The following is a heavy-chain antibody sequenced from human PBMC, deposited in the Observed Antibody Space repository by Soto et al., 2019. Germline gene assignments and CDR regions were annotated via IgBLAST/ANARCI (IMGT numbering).Heavy chain of an antibody. V-gene: IGHV3-33*01. Sequence: QVQLVESGGSVVQPGRSLRLSCAASGFNFNTYAMHWVRQAPGKGLEWVAVIWHDGTDKQYADSVTGRVTISRDNSKNTLSLQMDSLRAEDTAVYYCARAYYDYVWGFHRSWAFDIWGQGTLVTVSS. CDR3: ARAYYDYVWGFHRSWAFDI. D-gene: IGHD3-16*01. J-gene: IGHJ3*02. CDR2: IWHDGTDK. CDR1: GFNFNTYA.